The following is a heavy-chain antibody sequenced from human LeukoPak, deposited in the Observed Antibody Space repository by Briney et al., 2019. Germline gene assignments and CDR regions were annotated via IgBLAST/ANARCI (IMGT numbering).Heavy chain of an antibody. V-gene: IGHV1-24*01. CDR2: FDPEDGET. CDR1: GYTFTGYY. CDR3: ATGSGTQGVPLYYMDV. D-gene: IGHD3-10*01. J-gene: IGHJ6*03. Sequence: ASVKVSCKASGYTFTGYYMHWVRQAPGQGLEWMGGFDPEDGETIYAQKFQGRVTMTEDTSTDTAYMELSSLRSEDTAVYYCATGSGTQGVPLYYMDVWGKGTTVTISS.